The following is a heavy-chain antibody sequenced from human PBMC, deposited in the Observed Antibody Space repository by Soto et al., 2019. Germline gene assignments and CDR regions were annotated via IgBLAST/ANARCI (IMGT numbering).Heavy chain of an antibody. D-gene: IGHD3-10*01. Sequence: ASVKVSCKASGYTFTGYYMHWVRQAPGQGLEWMGWINPNSGGTNYAQKFQGWVTMTRDTSISTAYMELRSLRSDDTAVYYCARAESYGSGKDYWGQGTLVTVSS. J-gene: IGHJ4*02. CDR1: GYTFTGYY. V-gene: IGHV1-2*04. CDR2: INPNSGGT. CDR3: ARAESYGSGKDY.